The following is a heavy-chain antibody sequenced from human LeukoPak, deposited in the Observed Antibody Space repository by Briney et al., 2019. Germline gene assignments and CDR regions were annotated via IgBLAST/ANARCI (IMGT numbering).Heavy chain of an antibody. Sequence: ASVKVSCKVSGYTLTELSMHWVRQAPGKGLEWMGGFDPEDGETIYAQKFQGRVTMTEDTSTDTAYMELSSLRSEDTAVYYCATYSSSWGPIDYWGQGTLVTVSS. J-gene: IGHJ4*02. CDR3: ATYSSSWGPIDY. D-gene: IGHD6-13*01. CDR2: FDPEDGET. V-gene: IGHV1-24*01. CDR1: GYTLTELS.